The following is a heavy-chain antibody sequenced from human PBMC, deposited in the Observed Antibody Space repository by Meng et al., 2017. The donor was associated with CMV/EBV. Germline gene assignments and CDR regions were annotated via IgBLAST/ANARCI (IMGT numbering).Heavy chain of an antibody. V-gene: IGHV4-39*07. CDR3: ARSIAARPYRYNWFDP. D-gene: IGHD6-6*01. CDR2: IYYSGST. J-gene: IGHJ5*02. Sequence: RPEGWGPGRVKPWETLSLPCTFSGGSISSSSYYWGWIRQPPGKGLEWIGSIYYSGSTYYNPSLKSRVTISVDTSKNQFSLKLSSVTAADTAVYYCARSIAARPYRYNWFDPWGQGTLVTVSS. CDR1: GGSISSSSYY.